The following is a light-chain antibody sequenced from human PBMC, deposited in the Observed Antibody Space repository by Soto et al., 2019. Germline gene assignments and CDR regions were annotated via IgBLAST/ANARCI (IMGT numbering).Light chain of an antibody. Sequence: EVVLTQSPGTLSLSPGERATLSCRASQSLDSTYLAWYQQKPGQSPRLVIYGASRRATGIPDRFSGSGSGTDFTLTIGRLEPEDFATYYCQQSYSTPLTFGGGTKVEIK. J-gene: IGKJ4*01. CDR3: QQSYSTPLT. CDR2: GAS. CDR1: QSLDSTY. V-gene: IGKV3-20*01.